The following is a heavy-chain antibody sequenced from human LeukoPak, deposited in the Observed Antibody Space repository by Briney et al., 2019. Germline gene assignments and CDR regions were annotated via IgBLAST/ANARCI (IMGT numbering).Heavy chain of an antibody. J-gene: IGHJ4*02. Sequence: KPSETLSLTCAVYGGSFSGYYWSWIRQPPGKGLEWIGEINHSGSTNYNPSLKSRVTISVDTSKNQFSLKLSSVTAADTAVYYCARAPWESYYNSYFDYWGQGTLVTVSS. CDR1: GGSFSGYY. D-gene: IGHD3-10*01. CDR3: ARAPWESYYNSYFDY. V-gene: IGHV4-34*01. CDR2: INHSGST.